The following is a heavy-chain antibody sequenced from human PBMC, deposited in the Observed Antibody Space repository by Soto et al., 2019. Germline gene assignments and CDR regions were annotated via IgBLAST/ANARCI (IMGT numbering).Heavy chain of an antibody. CDR1: GFTFSSYA. CDR2: ISYDGSNK. D-gene: IGHD3-22*01. Sequence: QVQLVESGGGVVQPGRSLRLSCAASGFTFSSYAMHWVRQAPGKGLEWVAVISYDGSNKYYADSVKGRFTISRDNSKNTLYLQMTSLRAEDTAVYYCARPPYYYDSSGHWYFDLWGRGSLVSVSS. V-gene: IGHV3-30-3*01. CDR3: ARPPYYYDSSGHWYFDL. J-gene: IGHJ2*01.